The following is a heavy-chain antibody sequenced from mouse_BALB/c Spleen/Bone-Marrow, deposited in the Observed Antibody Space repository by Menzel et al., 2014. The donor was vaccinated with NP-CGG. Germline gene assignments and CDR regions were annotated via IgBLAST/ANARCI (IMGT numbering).Heavy chain of an antibody. D-gene: IGHD1-1*01. V-gene: IGHV7-3*02. Sequence: EVQLVESGGGLVQPGGSLRLSCATSYFTFTDYYMSWVRQPPGKALEWLGFIRNKANGYTTEYSASVKGRFTISRDNSQSILYLQMNTLRAEDSATYYCARDTYGRDYWGHGTTLTVSS. CDR1: YFTFTDYY. CDR3: ARDTYGRDY. J-gene: IGHJ2*01. CDR2: IRNKANGYTT.